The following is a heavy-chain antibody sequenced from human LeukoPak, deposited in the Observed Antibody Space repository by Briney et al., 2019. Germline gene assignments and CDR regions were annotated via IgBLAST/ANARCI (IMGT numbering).Heavy chain of an antibody. V-gene: IGHV3-48*03. J-gene: IGHJ6*03. D-gene: IGHD5-18*01. CDR3: AKKRRYSYGSSYYYYMDV. Sequence: PGGSLRLSCAASGFTFSSYEMNWVRQAPGKGLEWVSYISSRGITIYYADSVKVRFTISRDNAKNSLYLQMNSMRAEDTAVYYCAKKRRYSYGSSYYYYMDVWAKGPRSPSP. CDR2: ISSRGITI. CDR1: GFTFSSYE.